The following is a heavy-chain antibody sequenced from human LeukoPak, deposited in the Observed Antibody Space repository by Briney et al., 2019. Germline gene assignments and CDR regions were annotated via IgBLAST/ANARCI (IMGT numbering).Heavy chain of an antibody. D-gene: IGHD3-10*01. J-gene: IGHJ4*02. Sequence: ASVKVSCKASGYTFTSYGISWVRQASGQGLEWMGWISAYNGNTNYAQKLQGRVTMTTDTSTSTAYMELRSLRSDDTAVYYCARSITMVRGVMVGYYFFDYWGQGTLVTVSS. CDR3: ARSITMVRGVMVGYYFFDY. CDR2: ISAYNGNT. V-gene: IGHV1-18*01. CDR1: GYTFTSYG.